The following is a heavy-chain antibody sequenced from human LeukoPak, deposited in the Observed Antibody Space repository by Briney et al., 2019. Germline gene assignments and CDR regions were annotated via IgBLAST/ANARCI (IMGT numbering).Heavy chain of an antibody. CDR1: GYTFSRYY. CDR3: ARGGEGRDGYNFPYFDY. J-gene: IGHJ4*02. V-gene: IGHV1-46*01. CDR2: INPSGGST. D-gene: IGHD5-24*01. Sequence: GASVKVSCKASGYTFSRYYMHWVRQAPGQGLEWMGIINPSGGSTSYAQKFQGRVAMTRDTSTSTVYMELSSLRSDDTAVYYCARGGEGRDGYNFPYFDYWGQGNLVNVSS.